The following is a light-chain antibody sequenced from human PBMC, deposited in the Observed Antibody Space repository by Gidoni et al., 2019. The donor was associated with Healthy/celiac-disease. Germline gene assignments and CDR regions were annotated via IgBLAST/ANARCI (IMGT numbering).Light chain of an antibody. CDR3: QSYDSSLSGVV. J-gene: IGLJ2*01. CDR1: SSNIGAGYD. CDR2: GNS. Sequence: QSVLTQPPAVSGGPGQRVTISCTGSSSNIGAGYDVHWYQQLPGTAPKLLIDGNSHRPSGVPVRFSGSKSGPSASLAITGLQAEDAADYYCQSYDSSLSGVVFGGGTKLTVL. V-gene: IGLV1-40*01.